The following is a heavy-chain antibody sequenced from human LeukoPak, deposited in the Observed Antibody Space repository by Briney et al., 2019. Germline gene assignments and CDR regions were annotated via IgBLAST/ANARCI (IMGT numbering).Heavy chain of an antibody. V-gene: IGHV5-51*01. J-gene: IGHJ6*02. CDR2: IYPGDSDT. D-gene: IGHD6-13*01. Sequence: GESLKISCKGSGYSLTSYWIGWVRQMPGKGLEWMGIIYPGDSDTRYSPSFQGQVTISADKSISTAYLQWSSLKASDTAMYYCARQGAWDSSSWGYYYYYGMDVWGQGTTVTVSS. CDR1: GYSLTSYW. CDR3: ARQGAWDSSSWGYYYYYGMDV.